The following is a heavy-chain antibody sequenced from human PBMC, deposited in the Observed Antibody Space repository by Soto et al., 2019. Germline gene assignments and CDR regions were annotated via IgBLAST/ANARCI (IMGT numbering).Heavy chain of an antibody. V-gene: IGHV4-30-2*01. CDR1: GASITYGGYS. J-gene: IGHJ4*02. D-gene: IGHD1-26*01. CDR3: ARGGGSDSFDY. CDR2: INHLETT. Sequence: QLQLHESGSGLVKPSQTLSLTCTVSGASITYGGYSWSWIRQTPGKGLEWIGYINHLETTFYNPSFESRLSLSIDRAKNHFSLNLNSMSAADRAVYFCARGGGSDSFDYWGQGILVTVSS.